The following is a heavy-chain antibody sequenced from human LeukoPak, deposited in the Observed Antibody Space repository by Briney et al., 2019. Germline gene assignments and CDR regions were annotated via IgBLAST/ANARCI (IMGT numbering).Heavy chain of an antibody. CDR1: GYTFTGYY. D-gene: IGHD3-3*01. J-gene: IGHJ4*02. Sequence: ASVKVSCKASGYTFTGYYMHWVRQAPGQGLEWMGRINPNSGGTNYAQKFQGRVTITADESTSTAYMELSSLRSEDTAVYYCASMSGYYPSYYFDYWGQGTLVTVSS. CDR2: INPNSGGT. CDR3: ASMSGYYPSYYFDY. V-gene: IGHV1-2*06.